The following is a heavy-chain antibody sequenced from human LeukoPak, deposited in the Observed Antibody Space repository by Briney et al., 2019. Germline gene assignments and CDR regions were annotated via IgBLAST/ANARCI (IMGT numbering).Heavy chain of an antibody. Sequence: ASMKLSCKAPGYTFTNYGVSWVRQAPGQGLEWMGWISAYNGNTNYAQSLQGRVTMTTDTSTTTAYLELRSLRSDDTAVYYCARGAYCGGDCSSSDAFDIWGQGTMVTVSS. V-gene: IGHV1-18*01. J-gene: IGHJ3*02. D-gene: IGHD2-21*01. CDR3: ARGAYCGGDCSSSDAFDI. CDR1: GYTFTNYG. CDR2: ISAYNGNT.